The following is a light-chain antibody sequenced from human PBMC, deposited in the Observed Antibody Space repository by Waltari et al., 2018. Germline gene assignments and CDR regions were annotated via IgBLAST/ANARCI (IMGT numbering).Light chain of an antibody. V-gene: IGLV2-14*03. J-gene: IGLJ2*01. CDR2: DVN. Sequence: QSALTQPASVSESPRQSITIACTGPNSDIGSYDYVSWYQQHPGKTPKLIIYDVNNRPSGVSNRFSGSKSGITASLTISGLQAEDGADYFCSSYSSGNTPVVFGGGTTLTVL. CDR3: SSYSSGNTPVV. CDR1: NSDIGSYDY.